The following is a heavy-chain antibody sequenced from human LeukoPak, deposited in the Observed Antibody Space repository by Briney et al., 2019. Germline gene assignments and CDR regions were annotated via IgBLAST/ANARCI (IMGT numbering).Heavy chain of an antibody. CDR1: VFTFDDCT. Sequence: PGGSLRLSCAASVFTFDDCTMHWVRQAPGKGLEGVSLISWDGGSTHYAASVKGRFTISRDNSKNSLYLQMNSLRTEDTALYYCTKDLSSSGYQRLDYWGQGTLVTVSS. CDR3: TKDLSSSGYQRLDY. V-gene: IGHV3-43*01. J-gene: IGHJ4*02. D-gene: IGHD3-22*01. CDR2: ISWDGGST.